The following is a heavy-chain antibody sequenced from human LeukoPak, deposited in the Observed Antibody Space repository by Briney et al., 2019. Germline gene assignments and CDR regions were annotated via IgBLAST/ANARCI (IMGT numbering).Heavy chain of an antibody. D-gene: IGHD5/OR15-5a*01. V-gene: IGHV3-66*02. CDR2: IYSVGTT. CDR3: ARLESTEGTLY. J-gene: IGHJ4*02. Sequence: GGSLRLSCEDSGFTVSSNYMSWVRQAPGKGLEWVSVIYSVGTTYYADSVKGRFTISRETSKNTVFLQMNSLRAEDTAVYYCARLESTEGTLYWGQGTLVTVSS. CDR1: GFTVSSNY.